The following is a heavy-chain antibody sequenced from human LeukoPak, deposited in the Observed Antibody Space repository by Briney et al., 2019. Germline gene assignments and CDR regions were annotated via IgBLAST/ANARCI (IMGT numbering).Heavy chain of an antibody. J-gene: IGHJ4*02. CDR3: ARDIPRGSTHLDY. CDR1: GFTFSSYA. Sequence: GGSLRLSCAASGFTFSSYAMGWVRQAPGKGLEWVSAISGSGGSTYYADSVKGRFTISRDNSKNSLYLQMNILRVEDTAVYYCARDIPRGSTHLDYWGQGTLVTVSA. D-gene: IGHD1-26*01. CDR2: ISGSGGST. V-gene: IGHV3-23*01.